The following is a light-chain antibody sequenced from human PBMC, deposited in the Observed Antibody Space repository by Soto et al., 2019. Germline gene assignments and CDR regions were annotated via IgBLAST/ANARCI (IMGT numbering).Light chain of an antibody. CDR3: QQYGSSFT. CDR1: QSISSRY. V-gene: IGKV3-20*01. CDR2: GAS. Sequence: EIVLTQSPGTLSLSPGERATLSCRASQSISSRYLAWYQQKPGQAPRLLIYGASSRATGIPDRFSGSGSGTDFILTISRLEPEDFVVYYCQQYGSSFTFGPGTKVDIK. J-gene: IGKJ3*01.